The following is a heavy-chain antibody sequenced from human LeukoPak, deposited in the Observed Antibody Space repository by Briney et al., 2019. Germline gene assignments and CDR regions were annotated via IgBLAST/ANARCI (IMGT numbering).Heavy chain of an antibody. V-gene: IGHV1-24*01. CDR2: FDPEDGET. CDR3: ATDRNGGNPGYYGMDV. J-gene: IGHJ6*02. Sequence: ASVKVSFKVSGYTLTELSMPWVRQAPGKGLGWMGGFDPEDGETIYAQKFQGRVTMTEDTSTDTAYMELSRLRSEDTAVYYCATDRNGGNPGYYGMDVWGQGTTVTVSS. D-gene: IGHD4-23*01. CDR1: GYTLTELS.